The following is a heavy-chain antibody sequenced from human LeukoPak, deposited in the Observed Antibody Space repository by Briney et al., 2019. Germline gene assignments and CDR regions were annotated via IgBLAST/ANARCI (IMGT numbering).Heavy chain of an antibody. J-gene: IGHJ4*02. CDR2: INPNSGGT. CDR3: ARTLHPPNLNWYFDY. D-gene: IGHD1-1*01. V-gene: IGHV1-2*02. CDR1: GYTFTSYY. Sequence: ASVKVSCKASGYTFTSYYMHWVRQAPGQGLEWMGWINPNSGGTNYAQKFQGRVTMTRDTSISTAYMELSRLRSDDTAVYYCARTLHPPNLNWYFDYWGQGILVTVSS.